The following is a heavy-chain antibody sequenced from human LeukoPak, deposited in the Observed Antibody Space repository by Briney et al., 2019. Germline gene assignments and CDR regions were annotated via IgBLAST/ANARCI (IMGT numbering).Heavy chain of an antibody. V-gene: IGHV3-33*01. CDR3: TRDNLARRNYFDS. J-gene: IGHJ4*02. Sequence: PGGSLRLSCAASGFIFDTYTMQWGRQAPGKGLEWVALIWSDSSNSGYVQSVKGRFTISRDNSKNTVSLQMNSMRAEDTAVYYCTRDNLARRNYFDSWGQGTLVTVSS. CDR1: GFIFDTYT. CDR2: IWSDSSNS.